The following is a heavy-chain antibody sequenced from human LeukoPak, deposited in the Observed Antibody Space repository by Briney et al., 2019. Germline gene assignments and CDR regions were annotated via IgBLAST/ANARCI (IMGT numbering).Heavy chain of an antibody. CDR3: ARSRQANY. CDR1: GASISSTGYY. Sequence: PSETLSLTCTVSGASISSTGYYWGWIRQPPGKGLEWIGSIYYSGNTFYNPSLKSRVTISVDTSKNQFSLKLTSVTAADTAVYYCARSRQANYWGQGTLVTVSS. J-gene: IGHJ4*02. V-gene: IGHV4-39*01. CDR2: IYYSGNT.